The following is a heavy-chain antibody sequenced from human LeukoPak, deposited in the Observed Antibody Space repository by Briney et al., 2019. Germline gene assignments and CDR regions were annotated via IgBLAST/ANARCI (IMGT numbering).Heavy chain of an antibody. CDR2: INQDGSEK. Sequence: GGSLRFSCAASGFTFSSYWMSWVRQAPGKGLEWVANINQDGSEKYYVDSVKGRFTISRDNAKNSVSLQMNSLRAEDTAVYYCARMHPGAYGMDVWGQGTTVTVSS. V-gene: IGHV3-7*01. CDR1: GFTFSSYW. J-gene: IGHJ6*02. D-gene: IGHD3-10*01. CDR3: ARMHPGAYGMDV.